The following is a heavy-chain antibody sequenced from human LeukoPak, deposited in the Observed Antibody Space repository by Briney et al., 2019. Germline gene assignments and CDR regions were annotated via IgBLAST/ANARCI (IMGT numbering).Heavy chain of an antibody. V-gene: IGHV1-69*06. CDR2: IIPIFGTA. CDR3: ASGGYDSSGYYPPGDY. D-gene: IGHD3-22*01. J-gene: IGHJ4*02. Sequence: GASVKVSCKASGGTFSSYAISWVRQAPGQGLEWMGGIIPIFGTANYAQKFQGRVTITVDKSTSTAYMELSSLRSEDTAVYYCASGGYDSSGYYPPGDYWGKGTLVTVSS. CDR1: GGTFSSYA.